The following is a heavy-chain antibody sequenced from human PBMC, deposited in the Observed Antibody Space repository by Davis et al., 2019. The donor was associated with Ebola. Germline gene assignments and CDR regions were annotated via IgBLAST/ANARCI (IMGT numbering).Heavy chain of an antibody. CDR1: GFTFSSYR. CDR2: ISYDGSNE. CDR3: ARDLYGGWDY. D-gene: IGHD4-17*01. J-gene: IGHJ4*02. Sequence: GESLKISCAASGFTFSSYRMHWVRQAPGKGLEWVSVISYDGSNEYYADPVKGRLTISRDNSKNTLYLQMNSLRAEDTAVYYCARDLYGGWDYWGQGTLVTVSS. V-gene: IGHV3-30*03.